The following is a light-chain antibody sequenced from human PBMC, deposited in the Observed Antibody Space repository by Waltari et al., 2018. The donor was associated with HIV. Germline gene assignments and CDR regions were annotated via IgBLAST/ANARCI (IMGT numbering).Light chain of an antibody. V-gene: IGLV2-23*02. CDR3: CAYAGSTTYVI. Sequence: QSALTQPASVSGSPGQSITISCTGTSSDVGGYNLVSWYQQPPGKAPKLMIYEVSKRLAWVFNRFSGSKSGNTASLTISVLQAEDEADYYCCAYAGSTTYVIFGGGTKLTVL. CDR2: EVS. J-gene: IGLJ2*01. CDR1: SSDVGGYNL.